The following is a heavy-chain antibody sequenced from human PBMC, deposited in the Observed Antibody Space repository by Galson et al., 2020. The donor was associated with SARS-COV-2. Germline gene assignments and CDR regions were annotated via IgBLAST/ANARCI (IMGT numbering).Heavy chain of an antibody. V-gene: IGHV4-34*01. J-gene: IGHJ6*02. D-gene: IGHD5-18*01. CDR1: GGSFSGYY. Sequence: SETLSLTCAVYGGSFSGYYWSWIRQPPGKGLEWIGEINHSGSTNYNPSLKSRVTISVDTSKNQFSLKLSSVTAADTAVYYCSRGRDTAMVTYYYYGLDVWGQGTTVTVSS. CDR2: INHSGST. CDR3: SRGRDTAMVTYYYYGLDV.